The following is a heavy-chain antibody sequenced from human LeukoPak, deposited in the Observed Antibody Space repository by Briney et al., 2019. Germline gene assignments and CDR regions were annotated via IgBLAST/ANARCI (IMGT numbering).Heavy chain of an antibody. CDR2: ISSSSSTI. J-gene: IGHJ5*01. V-gene: IGHV3-48*01. CDR1: GFTFSSYS. Sequence: GGSLRLSCAASGFTFSSYSMNWVRQAPGKGLEWVSYISSSSSTIYYADSVKGRFTISRDNVDNVVYLEMNSLGAEDTATYYCARVAVSGPTGWFDSWGQGTLVIVSS. CDR3: ARVAVSGPTGWFDS. D-gene: IGHD2-8*02.